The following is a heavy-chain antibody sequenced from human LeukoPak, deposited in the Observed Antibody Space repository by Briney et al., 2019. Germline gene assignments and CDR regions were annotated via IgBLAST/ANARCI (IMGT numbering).Heavy chain of an antibody. J-gene: IGHJ4*02. CDR2: ISSDGTLT. CDR1: GFSFSNYW. CDR3: VSPLLVVIPGY. D-gene: IGHD2-2*01. Sequence: GGSLRLSCAASGFSFSNYWMHWVRQAPGKGLVWVPCISSDGTLTTYAASVKGPVTRSSDQARLTLDLQMNSRRADGTVVHDCVSPLLVVIPGYWGRGTLATASS. V-gene: IGHV3-74*03.